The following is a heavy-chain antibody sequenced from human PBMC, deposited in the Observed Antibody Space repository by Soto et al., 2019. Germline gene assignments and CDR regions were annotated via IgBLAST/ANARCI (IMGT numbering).Heavy chain of an antibody. J-gene: IGHJ4*02. V-gene: IGHV5-51*01. D-gene: IGHD6-19*01. Sequence: GESLKISCKGSGYSFTGYWIGWVRQMPGKGLEWMGIIFPGDSDTRYSPSFQGQVTISADKSISTAYLQWSSLRASDTAMYYCARRIAVDGFESWGQGTLVTVSS. CDR3: ARRIAVDGFES. CDR1: GYSFTGYW. CDR2: IFPGDSDT.